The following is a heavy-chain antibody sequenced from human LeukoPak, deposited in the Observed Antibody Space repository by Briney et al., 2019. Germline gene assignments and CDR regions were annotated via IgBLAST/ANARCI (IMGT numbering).Heavy chain of an antibody. CDR2: ISSDGSKK. D-gene: IGHD1-7*01. Sequence: GGSLRLSCEVSGFTFSSYAMHWVRQAPGKGLEWVAVISSDGSKKDYADSVKGRFTISRDNSKNTLYLQMNSLRAEDTALYHCARKGLGGELGGFDSWGQGTLVTVSS. CDR1: GFTFSSYA. CDR3: ARKGLGGELGGFDS. V-gene: IGHV3-30*04. J-gene: IGHJ4*02.